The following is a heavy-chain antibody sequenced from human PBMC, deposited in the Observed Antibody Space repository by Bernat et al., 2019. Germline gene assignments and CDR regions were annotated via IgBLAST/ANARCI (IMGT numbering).Heavy chain of an antibody. CDR2: ISGSGGST. V-gene: IGHV3-23*04. J-gene: IGHJ1*01. D-gene: IGHD1-26*01. Sequence: EVQLVESGGGLVKPGGSLRLSCAASGFTFSNAWMNWVRQAPGKGLECVSAISGSGGSTYYADSVKGRFTISRDNSKNTLYLQMNSLRAEDTAVYYCAKDWDLGGSPEYFQHWGQGTLVTVSS. CDR1: GFTFSNAW. CDR3: AKDWDLGGSPEYFQH.